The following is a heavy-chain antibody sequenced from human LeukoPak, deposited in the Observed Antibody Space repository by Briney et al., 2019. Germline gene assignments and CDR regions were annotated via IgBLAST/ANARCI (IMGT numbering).Heavy chain of an antibody. Sequence: GGSLRLSCAVYGFTFSDHYMSWIRQAPGKALEWVAYITPDGGAQYYANSVKGRFTLSRDNTKNSVYLQMNSLRADDSAVYYCARVQWGLDVWGQGTLVFVSS. CDR1: GFTFSDHY. D-gene: IGHD1-26*01. J-gene: IGHJ4*02. V-gene: IGHV3-11*01. CDR3: ARVQWGLDV. CDR2: ITPDGGAQ.